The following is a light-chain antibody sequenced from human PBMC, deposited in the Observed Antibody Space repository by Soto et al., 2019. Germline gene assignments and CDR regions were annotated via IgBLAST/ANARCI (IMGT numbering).Light chain of an antibody. J-gene: IGKJ3*01. CDR1: QNIDSW. CDR2: DAS. V-gene: IGKV1-5*01. CDR3: QQYNSYPYS. Sequence: DIQVTQSPSTLSASVGDRVTISCRASQNIDSWLAWYQQKPGKAPKLLIYDASSLESAVPSRFSGSGSGTEFTLTISSLQPDDFATYYCQQYNSYPYSFGPGTKVDIK.